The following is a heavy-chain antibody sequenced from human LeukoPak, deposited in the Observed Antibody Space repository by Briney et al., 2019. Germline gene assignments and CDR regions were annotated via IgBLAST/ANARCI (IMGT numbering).Heavy chain of an antibody. CDR1: GFSFSSYW. J-gene: IGHJ4*02. CDR3: AKESESYDSSGSTLDY. D-gene: IGHD3-22*01. Sequence: GGSLRLSCAASGFSFSSYWMHWVRQAPGKGLVWVSRINSDGSSTTYADSVKGRFTISRDNAKNTLYLQMNSLRAEDTAVYYCAKESESYDSSGSTLDYWGQGTLVTVSS. V-gene: IGHV3-74*01. CDR2: INSDGSST.